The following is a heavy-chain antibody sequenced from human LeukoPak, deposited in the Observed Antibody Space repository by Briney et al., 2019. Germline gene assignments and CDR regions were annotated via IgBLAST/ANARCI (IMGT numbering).Heavy chain of an antibody. CDR1: GASITGGNFF. D-gene: IGHD6-19*01. CDR2: IYTSGST. J-gene: IGHJ4*02. CDR3: ARDPGIAVAGSISFFDY. Sequence: SETLSLTCTVSGASITGGNFFWSWMRQPAGQGLEWIGRIYTSGSTNYNPSLKSRVTMSVDTSKNQFSLKLSSVTAADTAVYYCARDPGIAVAGSISFFDYWGQGTLVTVSS. V-gene: IGHV4-61*02.